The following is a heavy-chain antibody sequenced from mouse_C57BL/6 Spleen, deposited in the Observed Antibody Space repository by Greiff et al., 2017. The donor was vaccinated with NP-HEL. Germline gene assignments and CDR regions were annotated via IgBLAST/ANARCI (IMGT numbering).Heavy chain of an antibody. D-gene: IGHD2-3*01. Sequence: EVQLQQSGPVLVKPGASVKMSCKASGYTFTDYYMNWVKQSHGKSLEWIGVINPYNGGTSYNQKFKGKATLTVDKSSSTAYMELNSLTSEDSAVYYCARSVGYYDFDYWGQGTTLTVSS. CDR1: GYTFTDYY. V-gene: IGHV1-19*01. CDR3: ARSVGYYDFDY. J-gene: IGHJ2*01. CDR2: INPYNGGT.